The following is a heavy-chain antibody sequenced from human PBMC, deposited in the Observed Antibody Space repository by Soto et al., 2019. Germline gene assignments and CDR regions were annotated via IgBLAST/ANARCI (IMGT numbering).Heavy chain of an antibody. CDR3: AKEAIAGAGPNYFDY. J-gene: IGHJ4*02. CDR1: GPTFSSYA. Sequence: GGSLRLSCAASGPTFSSYAMSWVRQAPGKGLEWVSAISGRGGSTYYADSVKGRLTVSRDNSKNTLYLQMNSLRAGDTAVYYSAKEAIAGAGPNYFDYWGQGTRVTVSS. V-gene: IGHV3-23*01. D-gene: IGHD6-19*01. CDR2: ISGRGGST.